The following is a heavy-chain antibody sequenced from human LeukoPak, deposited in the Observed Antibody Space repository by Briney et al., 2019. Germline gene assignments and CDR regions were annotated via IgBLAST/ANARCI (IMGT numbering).Heavy chain of an antibody. V-gene: IGHV3-23*01. J-gene: IGHJ6*03. Sequence: GGSLRLSCVASGFTLRSYVMNLVRQTPGEGLEWVSRISGNGDSPFYDSYVEGPFTSSTGNAKNWLYLRTNSRRAEGRAIYQCAKNGDLAVYCSGGSCYPYFYYHMDVWGKGTTVTI. CDR3: AKNGDLAVYCSGGSCYPYFYYHMDV. CDR2: ISGNGDSP. CDR1: GFTLRSYV. D-gene: IGHD2-15*01.